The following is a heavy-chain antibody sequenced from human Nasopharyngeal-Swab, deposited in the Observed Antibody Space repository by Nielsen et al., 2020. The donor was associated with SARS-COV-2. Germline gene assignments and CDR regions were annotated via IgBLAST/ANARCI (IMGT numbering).Heavy chain of an antibody. CDR3: AKDRGWTYSSGWNYFDY. Sequence: GESLKISCAASGFTFSSYGMHWVRQAPGKGLEWVAVISYDGSNKYYADSVKGRFTISRDNSKNTLYLQMNSLRAEDTAVYYCAKDRGWTYSSGWNYFDYWGQGTLVTVSS. D-gene: IGHD6-19*01. V-gene: IGHV3-30*18. CDR2: ISYDGSNK. CDR1: GFTFSSYG. J-gene: IGHJ4*02.